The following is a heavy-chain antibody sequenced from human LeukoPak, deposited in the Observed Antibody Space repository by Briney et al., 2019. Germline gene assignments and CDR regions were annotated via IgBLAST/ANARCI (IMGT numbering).Heavy chain of an antibody. D-gene: IGHD5-18*01. J-gene: IGHJ4*02. Sequence: SETLSLTCTVSGGSISSYYWSWIRQPPGKGLEWIGYIYYSGNTNYNPSLKSRVTISVDTSKNQFSLKLSSVTAADTAVYYCARVGNSIGYNYGYGYFDYWGQGTLVTVSS. V-gene: IGHV4-59*01. CDR1: GGSISSYY. CDR3: ARVGNSIGYNYGYGYFDY. CDR2: IYYSGNT.